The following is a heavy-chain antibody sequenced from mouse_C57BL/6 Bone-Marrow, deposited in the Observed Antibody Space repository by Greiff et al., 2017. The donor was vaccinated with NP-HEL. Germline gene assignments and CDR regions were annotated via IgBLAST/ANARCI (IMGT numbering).Heavy chain of an antibody. D-gene: IGHD1-1*01. CDR1: GYTFTDYY. CDR2: IFPGSGST. CDR3: ATPLYYGSSHYYFDY. Sequence: QVQLQQSGPELVKPGASVKISCKASGYTFTDYYINWVKQRPGQGLEWIGWIFPGSGSTYYNEKFKGKATLTVDKSSSTAYMLLSSLASEDSAVYFCATPLYYGSSHYYFDYWGQGTTLTVSS. V-gene: IGHV1-75*01. J-gene: IGHJ2*01.